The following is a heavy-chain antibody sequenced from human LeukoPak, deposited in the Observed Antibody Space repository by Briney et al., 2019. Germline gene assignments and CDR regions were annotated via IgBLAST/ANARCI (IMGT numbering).Heavy chain of an antibody. D-gene: IGHD3-22*01. CDR3: ARGTYDSSGYYYLDY. V-gene: IGHV1-8*01. CDR1: GYTSTSYD. CDR2: MNPNSGNT. Sequence: ASVKVSCKASGYTSTSYDINWVRQATGQGLEWMGWMNPNSGNTGYAQKFQGGVTMTRNTSISTAYMELSSLRSEDTAVYYCARGTYDSSGYYYLDYWDQGTLVTVSS. J-gene: IGHJ4*02.